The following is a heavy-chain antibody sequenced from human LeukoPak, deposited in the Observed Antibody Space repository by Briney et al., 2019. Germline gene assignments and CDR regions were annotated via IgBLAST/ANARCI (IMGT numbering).Heavy chain of an antibody. CDR2: TNPNSGGT. V-gene: IGHV1-2*02. CDR3: ARDYTAINYYYYMDV. D-gene: IGHD5-18*01. Sequence: ASVKVSCKASGYTFTGYYMHWVRQAPGQGLEWMGWTNPNSGGTNYAQKLQGRVTMTRDTSISTAYMELSRLRSDDTAVYYCARDYTAINYYYYMDVWGKGTTVTVSS. CDR1: GYTFTGYY. J-gene: IGHJ6*03.